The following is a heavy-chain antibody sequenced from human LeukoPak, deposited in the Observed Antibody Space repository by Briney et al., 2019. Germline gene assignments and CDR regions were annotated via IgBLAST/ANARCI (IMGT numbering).Heavy chain of an antibody. CDR2: ISGSGGST. D-gene: IGHD3-9*01. CDR3: AKEGDFYDILTDY. J-gene: IGHJ4*02. CDR1: GCTFRTYA. V-gene: IGHV3-23*01. Sequence: GGSLRLSCAASGCTFRTYAMSWVRQAPGKGLEWVSGISGSGGSTYYADSVKGRFTVSRDNSKNTLYLQMNSLRAEDTAVYYCAKEGDFYDILTDYWGQGTLVTVSS.